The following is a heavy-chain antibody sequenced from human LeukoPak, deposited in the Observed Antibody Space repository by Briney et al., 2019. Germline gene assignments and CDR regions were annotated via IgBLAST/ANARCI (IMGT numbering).Heavy chain of an antibody. Sequence: KPGESLRISCKGSGYTFSSCWIGWVRQMPGKGLEWMGIIYPGDSDTRYSPSLQGQVTISVDTSIGTAYLQWSSLKASDTAIYYCARQNDFRLDYWGQGTLVTVSS. CDR3: ARQNDFRLDY. V-gene: IGHV5-51*01. D-gene: IGHD3-3*01. J-gene: IGHJ4*02. CDR1: GYTFSSCW. CDR2: IYPGDSDT.